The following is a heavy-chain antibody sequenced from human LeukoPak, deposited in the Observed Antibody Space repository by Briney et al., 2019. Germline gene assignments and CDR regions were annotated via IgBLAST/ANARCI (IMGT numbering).Heavy chain of an antibody. V-gene: IGHV1-69*04. D-gene: IGHD2-2*01. J-gene: IGHJ6*02. CDR3: ARVVPYKSYYYGMDV. CDR1: GGTFSSYA. Sequence: ASVKVSCKASGGTFSSYAISWVRQAPGQGLEWMGRIIPILGIANYAQKFQGRVTITADKSTSTAYMELGSLRSEDTAVYYCARVVPYKSYYYGMDVWGQGTTVTVSS. CDR2: IIPILGIA.